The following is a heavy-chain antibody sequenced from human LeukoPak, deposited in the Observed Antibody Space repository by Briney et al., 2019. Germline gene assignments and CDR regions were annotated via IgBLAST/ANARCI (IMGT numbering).Heavy chain of an antibody. CDR3: ARINDYGGTSFGN. J-gene: IGHJ4*02. V-gene: IGHV3-23*01. Sequence: PGGSLRLSCAASGFTFSSYAMSWVRQAPGKGLEWVSAISGSGGSTYYADSVKGRFTISRDNSKNTVYLQINSLRAEDTAVYFCARINDYGGTSFGNWGQGTLVTVSS. D-gene: IGHD4-23*01. CDR1: GFTFSSYA. CDR2: ISGSGGST.